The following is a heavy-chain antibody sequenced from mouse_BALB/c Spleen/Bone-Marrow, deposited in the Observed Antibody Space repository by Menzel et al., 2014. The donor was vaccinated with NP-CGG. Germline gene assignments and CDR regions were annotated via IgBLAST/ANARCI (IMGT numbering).Heavy chain of an antibody. CDR1: GFNIKDTY. D-gene: IGHD1-1*01. V-gene: IGHV14-3*02. CDR3: AFYYYGSSLFAY. CDR2: IDPANGNT. J-gene: IGHJ3*01. Sequence: VQLKDSGAELVKPGASAKLSCTASGFNIKDTYMHWVKQRPEQGLEWIGRIDPANGNTKYDPKFQGKATITADTSSNTAYLQLSSLTSEDTAVYYCAFYYYGSSLFAYWGQGTLVTVSA.